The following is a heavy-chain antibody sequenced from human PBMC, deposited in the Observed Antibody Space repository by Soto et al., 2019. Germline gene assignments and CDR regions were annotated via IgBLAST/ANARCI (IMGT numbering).Heavy chain of an antibody. V-gene: IGHV3-21*04. J-gene: IGHJ3*02. CDR1: GFTFSSYS. Sequence: GSLRLSCAASGFTFSSYSMNWVRQAPGKGLEWVSSISSSSYYIYYADSVKGRFTISRHNSENTLYLQMNSLRAEDTAVYYCARDRRGAGAFDIWGQGTMVTVSS. D-gene: IGHD1-26*01. CDR2: ISSSSYYI. CDR3: ARDRRGAGAFDI.